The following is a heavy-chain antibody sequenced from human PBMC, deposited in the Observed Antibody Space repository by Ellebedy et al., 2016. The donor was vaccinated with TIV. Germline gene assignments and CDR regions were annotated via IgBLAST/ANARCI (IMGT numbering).Heavy chain of an antibody. V-gene: IGHV3-53*01. CDR3: ARSPSGWYMDTSHGWFDP. J-gene: IGHJ5*02. CDR1: GFTVSSNY. Sequence: PGGSLRLSCAASGFTVSSNYMSWVRQAPGKGLEWVSVIYSGGSTYYADSVKGRFTTSRDNPKQTLYLQMNSLRAEDTAVYYCARSPSGWYMDTSHGWFDPWGQGTLVTVSS. CDR2: IYSGGST. D-gene: IGHD6-19*01.